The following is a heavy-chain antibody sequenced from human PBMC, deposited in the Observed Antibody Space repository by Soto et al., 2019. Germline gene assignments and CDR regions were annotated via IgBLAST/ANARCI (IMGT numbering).Heavy chain of an antibody. J-gene: IGHJ4*02. CDR3: TSLALKYVSGWYDPAD. V-gene: IGHV3-15*07. D-gene: IGHD6-19*01. Sequence: EAQLVESGGGLVQPGGSLRLSCAASGFTFSNVWMHWVRQAPGKGLEWVGRIKSKIDGETTDYAAPVKGIFSISRDDSKNTQHLRMNSVKTEDTAVYYCTSLALKYVSGWYDPADWGQRTPVTVPS. CDR1: GFTFSNVW. CDR2: IKSKIDGETT.